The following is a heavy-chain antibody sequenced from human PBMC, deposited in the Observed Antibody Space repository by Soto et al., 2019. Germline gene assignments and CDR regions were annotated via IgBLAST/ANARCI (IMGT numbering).Heavy chain of an antibody. V-gene: IGHV3-23*01. J-gene: IGHJ1*01. Sequence: VQLLESGGGSVQYGGSLRLSCAASGFTFTTYGMSWVRQAPGEGLEWVSAISAGGGNTFYADSVKGRFTISRDDSKNTLCLQMSSLRAEDTAVYYCVKIIGTWRWGPGTPVTVSS. CDR1: GFTFTTYG. CDR3: VKIIGTWR. D-gene: IGHD1-26*01. CDR2: ISAGGGNT.